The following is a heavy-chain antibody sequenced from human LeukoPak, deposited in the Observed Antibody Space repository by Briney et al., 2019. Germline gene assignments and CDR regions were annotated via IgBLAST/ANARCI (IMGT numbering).Heavy chain of an antibody. Sequence: GGYLRRSCAASGFTFRRYWMSWVRQAPGKGLEWVANINQDGSEKYYVDSVKGRFTISRDNAKNSLSLQMNSLRAEDTAVYYCARVMAAAGYYYYYYMDVWGKGTTVTVSS. CDR1: GFTFRRYW. J-gene: IGHJ6*03. V-gene: IGHV3-7*01. D-gene: IGHD6-13*01. CDR3: ARVMAAAGYYYYYYMDV. CDR2: INQDGSEK.